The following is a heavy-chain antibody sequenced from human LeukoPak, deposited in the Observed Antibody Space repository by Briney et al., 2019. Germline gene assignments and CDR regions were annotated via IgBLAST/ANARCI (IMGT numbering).Heavy chain of an antibody. CDR1: GLRFSGYG. D-gene: IGHD3-10*01. J-gene: IGHJ4*02. CDR3: AKELMYYGSGSELDS. Sequence: GGSLRLXCTTSGLRFSGYGFHWVRQAPGKGLQWVSFIQFDGSKKYYGDSVRGRFTISRENSRNTVFLQMSSLRPEDTAIYYCAKELMYYGSGSELDSWGQGTLVTVSS. V-gene: IGHV3-30*02. CDR2: IQFDGSKK.